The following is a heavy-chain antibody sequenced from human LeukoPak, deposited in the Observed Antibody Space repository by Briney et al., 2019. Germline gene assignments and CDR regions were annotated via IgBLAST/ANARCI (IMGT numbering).Heavy chain of an antibody. D-gene: IGHD1-26*01. V-gene: IGHV3-30*18. J-gene: IGHJ4*02. CDR3: AKDSGGYSGSYYAGVLDY. Sequence: GGSLRLSCAASGFTFSSYGMHWVRQAPGKGLEWVAVISYDGSNKYYADSVKGRFTISRDNSKNTLYLQMNSLRAEDTAVYYCAKDSGGYSGSYYAGVLDYWGQGTLVTVSS. CDR1: GFTFSSYG. CDR2: ISYDGSNK.